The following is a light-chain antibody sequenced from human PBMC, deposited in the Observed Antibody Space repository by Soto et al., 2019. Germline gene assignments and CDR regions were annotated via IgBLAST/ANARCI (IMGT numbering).Light chain of an antibody. J-gene: IGKJ5*01. CDR1: QGISSY. CDR3: QHIDSYST. CDR2: AES. Sequence: DIQLTQSPSFLSASVGDRVTITCRASQGISSYLAWYQQKPGKAPKRLIYAESTLQSGVPSRFSGSGSGTAVTLTSSILQPEDFATYFCQHIDSYSTFGQGTRLEIK. V-gene: IGKV1-9*01.